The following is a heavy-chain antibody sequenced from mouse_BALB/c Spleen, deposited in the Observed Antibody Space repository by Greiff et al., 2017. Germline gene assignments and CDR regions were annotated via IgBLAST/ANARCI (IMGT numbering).Heavy chain of an antibody. J-gene: IGHJ2*01. V-gene: IGHV5-4*02. D-gene: IGHD3-1*01. CDR3: ARERGGYYFDY. CDR1: GFTFSDYY. CDR2: ISDGGSYT. Sequence: EVKLMESGGGLVKPGGSLKLSCAASGFTFSDYYMYWVRQTPEKRLEWVATISDGGSYTYYPDSVKGRFTISRDNAKNNLYLQMSSLKSEDTAMYYCARERGGYYFDYWGQGTTLTVSS.